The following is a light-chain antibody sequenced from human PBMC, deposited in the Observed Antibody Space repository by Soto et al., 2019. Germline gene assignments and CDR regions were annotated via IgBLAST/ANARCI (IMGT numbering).Light chain of an antibody. V-gene: IGLV2-14*01. J-gene: IGLJ2*01. CDR2: EVN. CDR3: TSYTSSSTLV. Sequence: QSALTQPASVSGSPGQSITISCTGTTSDVGGYNYVSWYQQHPGKAPKLMMYEVNNRPSGVSNRFSGSKYGNTASLIISGLQAEDEADYYCTSYTSSSTLVIGGGTKLTVL. CDR1: TSDVGGYNY.